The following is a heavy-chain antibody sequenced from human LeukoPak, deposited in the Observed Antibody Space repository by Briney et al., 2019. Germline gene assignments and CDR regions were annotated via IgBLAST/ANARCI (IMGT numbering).Heavy chain of an antibody. CDR2: ISYDGTNK. CDR1: GFTFSSYG. J-gene: IGHJ4*02. CDR3: AKDLNYDFWSGLGN. D-gene: IGHD3-3*01. V-gene: IGHV3-30*18. Sequence: GSLRLSCAASGFTFSSYGMHWVRQAPGKGLEWMAVISYDGTNKYYADSVKGRFTISRDNSKNTLYLQMNSLRAEDTAVYYCAKDLNYDFWSGLGNWGQGTLVTVSS.